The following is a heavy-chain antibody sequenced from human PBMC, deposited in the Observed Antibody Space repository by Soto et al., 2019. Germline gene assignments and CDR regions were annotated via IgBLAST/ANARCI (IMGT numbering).Heavy chain of an antibody. D-gene: IGHD3-9*01. J-gene: IGHJ4*02. V-gene: IGHV4-59*01. CDR3: AREETLFYDILTGYYTRYFDY. CDR2: IYYSGST. Sequence: SETLSLTCTVPGGSISSYYWSWIRQPPGKGLEWIGYIYYSGSTNYNPSLKSRVTISVDTSKNQFSLKLSSVTAADTAVYYCAREETLFYDILTGYYTRYFDYWGQGTLVTVSS. CDR1: GGSISSYY.